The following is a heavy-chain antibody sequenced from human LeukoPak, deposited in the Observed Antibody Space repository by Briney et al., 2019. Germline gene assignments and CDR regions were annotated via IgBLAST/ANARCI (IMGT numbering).Heavy chain of an antibody. Sequence: TGGSLRLSCAASGFTFSSYGMHWVRQAPGKGLEWVAVIWYDGSNKYYADSVKGRFTISRHSSENTLYLQMNSLKPEDAAVYYCASSSSYYFYAMDVWGQGTTVTVSS. J-gene: IGHJ6*02. D-gene: IGHD2-2*01. CDR3: ASSSSYYFYAMDV. CDR2: IWYDGSNK. CDR1: GFTFSSYG. V-gene: IGHV3-33*01.